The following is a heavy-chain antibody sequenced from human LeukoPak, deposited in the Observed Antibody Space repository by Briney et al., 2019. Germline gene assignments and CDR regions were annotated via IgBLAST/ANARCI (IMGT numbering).Heavy chain of an antibody. J-gene: IGHJ4*02. V-gene: IGHV4-4*02. CDR2: VHKSGST. Sequence: SETLSLTCAVSTDSITSNWWSWVRQPPGKGLEWIGEVHKSGSTNYYPSLQSRVTISIDKSKNQIALELTSVTAADTAVYYCAKEIVGAPTPGAYWGQGILVTVPS. D-gene: IGHD1-26*01. CDR1: TDSITSNW. CDR3: AKEIVGAPTPGAY.